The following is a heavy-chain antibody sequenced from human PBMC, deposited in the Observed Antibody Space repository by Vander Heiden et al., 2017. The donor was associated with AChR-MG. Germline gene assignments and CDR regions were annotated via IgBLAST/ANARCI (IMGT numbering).Heavy chain of an antibody. J-gene: IGHJ4*02. Sequence: QVQLVESGGGVVQPGGSLRLSCAASGFTFSSYGMHWVRQAPGKGLEWVAFIRYDGSNKYYADSVKGRFTISRDNSKNTLYLQMNSLRAEDTAVYYCAKAGRGYSLSYWGQGTLVTVSS. CDR1: GFTFSSYG. D-gene: IGHD5-18*01. CDR3: AKAGRGYSLSY. V-gene: IGHV3-30*02. CDR2: IRYDGSNK.